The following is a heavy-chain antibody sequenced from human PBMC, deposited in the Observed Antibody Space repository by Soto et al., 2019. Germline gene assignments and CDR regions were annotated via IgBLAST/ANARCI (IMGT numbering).Heavy chain of an antibody. CDR2: IKTKTDGGTT. V-gene: IGHV3-15*07. CDR3: TTGAETLIAFDY. Sequence: EVQLVESGGGLVKPGGSLRLSYAASGFTFSNAWMNWVRQAPGKGLEWVGRIKTKTDGGTTDYAAPVKGRFTISRDDSKNTLYLQMNSLKTEDTAVYYCTTGAETLIAFDYWGQGTLVTVSS. D-gene: IGHD3-16*02. J-gene: IGHJ4*02. CDR1: GFTFSNAW.